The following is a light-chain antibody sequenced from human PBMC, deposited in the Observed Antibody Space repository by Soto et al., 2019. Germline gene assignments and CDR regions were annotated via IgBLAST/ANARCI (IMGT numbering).Light chain of an antibody. J-gene: IGLJ2*01. Sequence: QSAVTQPASVSGSPGQSITISCTGTSSDVGGYNYVSWYQQHPGKAPKLMIYDVSNRPSGVSNRFSGSKSGNTASLTISGLQAEDEADYYCSSYTSSSTPVFGGGTKLTVL. CDR3: SSYTSSSTPV. CDR1: SSDVGGYNY. V-gene: IGLV2-14*01. CDR2: DVS.